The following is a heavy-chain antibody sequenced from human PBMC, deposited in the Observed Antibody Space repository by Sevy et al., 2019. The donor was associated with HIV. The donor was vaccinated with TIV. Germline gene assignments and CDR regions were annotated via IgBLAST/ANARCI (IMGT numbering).Heavy chain of an antibody. V-gene: IGHV1-69*13. Sequence: ASVKVSCKASGGTFSSYAISWVRQAPGQGLEWMGGIIPIFGTANYAQMFQGRVTITADESTSTAYMELGSLRSEDTAVYYCARGNGFYYDSSGYYIPDAFDIWGQGTMVTVSS. CDR2: IIPIFGTA. J-gene: IGHJ3*02. CDR1: GGTFSSYA. D-gene: IGHD3-22*01. CDR3: ARGNGFYYDSSGYYIPDAFDI.